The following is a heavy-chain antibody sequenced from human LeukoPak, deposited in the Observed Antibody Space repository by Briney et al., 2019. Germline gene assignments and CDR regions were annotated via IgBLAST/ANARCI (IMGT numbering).Heavy chain of an antibody. CDR3: ARGYRAYYDSSGYSDY. Sequence: ASVKVSCKASGYTFTSYDINWVRQATGQGLEWMGWMNPNSGHTGYAQKFQGRVTMTRNTSISTAYMELSSLRSEDTAVYYCARGYRAYYDSSGYSDYWGQGTLVTVSS. V-gene: IGHV1-8*01. J-gene: IGHJ4*02. CDR1: GYTFTSYD. D-gene: IGHD3-22*01. CDR2: MNPNSGHT.